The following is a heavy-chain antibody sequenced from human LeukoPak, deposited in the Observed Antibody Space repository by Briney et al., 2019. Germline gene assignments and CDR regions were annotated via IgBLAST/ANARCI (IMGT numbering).Heavy chain of an antibody. J-gene: IGHJ6*03. CDR2: IRYDGSNK. CDR1: GFTFSSYS. Sequence: GGSLRLSCAASGFTFSSYSMNWVRQAPGKGLEWVAFIRYDGSNKYYADSVKGRFTISRDNSKNTLYLQMNSLRAEDTAVYYCAKGGYDSNYYYYYMDVWGKGTTVTISS. V-gene: IGHV3-30*02. D-gene: IGHD5-12*01. CDR3: AKGGYDSNYYYYYMDV.